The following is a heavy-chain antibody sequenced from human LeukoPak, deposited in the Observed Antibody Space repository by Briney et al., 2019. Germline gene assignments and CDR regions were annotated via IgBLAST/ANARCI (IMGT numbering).Heavy chain of an antibody. J-gene: IGHJ4*02. Sequence: GGSLRLSCAASGFTFSSYAMSWVRQAPGKGLEWVSAISGSGGSTYYADSVKGRFTISRDNSKNTLCLQMNSLRAEDTAVYYCAREMAPYGSGSYCGYWGQGTLVTVSS. CDR3: AREMAPYGSGSYCGY. CDR2: ISGSGGST. D-gene: IGHD3-10*01. V-gene: IGHV3-23*01. CDR1: GFTFSSYA.